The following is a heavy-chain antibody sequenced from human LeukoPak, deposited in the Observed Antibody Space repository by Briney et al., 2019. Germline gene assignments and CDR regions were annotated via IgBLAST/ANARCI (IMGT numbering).Heavy chain of an antibody. CDR2: FDPEDGET. CDR3: ATEFGYPQTNWFDP. V-gene: IGHV1-24*01. J-gene: IGHJ5*02. D-gene: IGHD3-22*01. Sequence: ASVKVSCKVSGYTLTELSMHWVRQAPGKGLEWMGGFDPEDGETIYAQKFQGRVTMTEDTSTDTAYMELSSLRSEDTAVYYCATEFGYPQTNWFDPWGQGTLVTASS. CDR1: GYTLTELS.